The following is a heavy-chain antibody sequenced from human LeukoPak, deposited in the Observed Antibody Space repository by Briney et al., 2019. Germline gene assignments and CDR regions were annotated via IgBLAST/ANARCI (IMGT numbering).Heavy chain of an antibody. D-gene: IGHD5-12*01. CDR1: GGSFSGYY. J-gene: IGHJ5*02. Sequence: SETLSLTCAVYGGSFSGYYWSWIRQPPGKGLEWIGEINHSGSTNYNPSLKSRVTISVDTSKNQFSLKLSSVTAADTAVYYCAKDILRVATIGWFDPWGQGTLVTVSS. CDR2: INHSGST. V-gene: IGHV4-34*01. CDR3: AKDILRVATIGWFDP.